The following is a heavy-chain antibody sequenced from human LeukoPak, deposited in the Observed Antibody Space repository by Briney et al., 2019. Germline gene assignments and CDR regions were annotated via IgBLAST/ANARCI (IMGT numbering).Heavy chain of an antibody. CDR1: GDSISSGDYY. D-gene: IGHD3-10*01. V-gene: IGHV4-61*02. Sequence: PSETLSLTCTVSGDSISSGDYYWSWIRQPAGKGLEWIGRISSSGSTNYNPSLKSRVTISVDTSKNQFSLMLSSVTAADTAVYYCARLTKNDSGTYRFGKKKRGYMDVWGKGTTVTISS. CDR3: ARLTKNDSGTYRFGKKKRGYMDV. J-gene: IGHJ6*03. CDR2: ISSSGST.